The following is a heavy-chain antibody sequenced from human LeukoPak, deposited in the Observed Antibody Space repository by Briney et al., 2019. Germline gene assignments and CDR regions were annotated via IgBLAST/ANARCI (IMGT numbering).Heavy chain of an antibody. V-gene: IGHV1-18*01. CDR2: ISAYNGNT. Sequence: GAPVKVSCKASGGTFSSYAISWVRQAPGQGLEWMGWISAYNGNTNYAQKLQGRVTMTTDTSTSTAYMELRSLRSDDTAVYYCATPSPPDYWGQGTLVTVSS. CDR1: GGTFSSYA. J-gene: IGHJ4*02. CDR3: ATPSPPDY.